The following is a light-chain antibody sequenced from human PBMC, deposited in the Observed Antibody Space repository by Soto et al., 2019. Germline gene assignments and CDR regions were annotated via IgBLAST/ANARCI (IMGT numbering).Light chain of an antibody. CDR1: SSNIGSNY. J-gene: IGLJ2*01. V-gene: IGLV1-47*01. CDR3: AAWDDSLSGVV. Sequence: QLVLTQPPSASGTPGQRVTISCSGSSSNIGSNYVYWYQQLPGTAPKLLIYRNNQRPSGVPDRFSGSKSGTSASLAISGLRSEDEADYYCAAWDDSLSGVVFGGGTKLTGL. CDR2: RNN.